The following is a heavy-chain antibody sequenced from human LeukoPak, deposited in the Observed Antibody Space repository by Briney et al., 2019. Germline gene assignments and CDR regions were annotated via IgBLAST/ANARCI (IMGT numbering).Heavy chain of an antibody. V-gene: IGHV3-21*01. CDR3: ARDQRGPYCSSTSCSGAYYYGMDV. D-gene: IGHD2-2*01. J-gene: IGHJ6*02. CDR2: ISSSSSYI. Sequence: PGGSLRLSCAASGFTFSSYSMNWVRQAPGKGLEWVSSISSSSSYIYYADSVKGRFTISRDNAKNPLYLQMNSLRAEDTAVYYCARDQRGPYCSSTSCSGAYYYGMDVWGQGTTVTVSS. CDR1: GFTFSSYS.